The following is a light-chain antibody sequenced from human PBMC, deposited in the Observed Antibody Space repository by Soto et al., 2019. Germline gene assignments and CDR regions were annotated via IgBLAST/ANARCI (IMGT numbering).Light chain of an antibody. CDR1: NIGIKS. Sequence: SYELTPPPSVAVAPGQTATITCGGINIGIKSVHWYQQRPGQSPVLVVYDVGDRPSGIPERFSGSKSGSSATLTISRVEAGDEADYYCQVWDNGSEHYVFGSGTKV. CDR2: DVG. V-gene: IGLV3-21*02. CDR3: QVWDNGSEHYV. J-gene: IGLJ1*01.